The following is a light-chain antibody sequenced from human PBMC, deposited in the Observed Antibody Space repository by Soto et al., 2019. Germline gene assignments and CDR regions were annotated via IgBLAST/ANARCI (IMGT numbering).Light chain of an antibody. CDR1: SSNIGSNT. Sequence: QSVLTQPPSASGTPGQRVIISCSGSSSNIGSNTVNWYQQIPVTAPKLLIYSYNQRPSGVADRFSGSKSDTSASLAISGLQSEDEAEYYCAAWDDILNGVLFGGGTKLTVL. J-gene: IGLJ2*01. V-gene: IGLV1-44*01. CDR2: SYN. CDR3: AAWDDILNGVL.